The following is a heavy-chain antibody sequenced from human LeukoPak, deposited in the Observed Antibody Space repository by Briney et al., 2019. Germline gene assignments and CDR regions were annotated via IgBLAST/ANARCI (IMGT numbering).Heavy chain of an antibody. CDR2: INPSGGST. J-gene: IGHJ4*02. CDR3: AREPRYYDSSGYFDY. CDR1: GYTFTSYY. D-gene: IGHD3-22*01. Sequence: GASVKVSCKASGYTFTSYYMHWVRRAPGQGLEWMGIINPSGGSTSYAQKFQGRVTMTRDTSTGTVYMELSSLRSEDTAVYYCAREPRYYDSSGYFDYWGQGTLVTVSS. V-gene: IGHV1-46*01.